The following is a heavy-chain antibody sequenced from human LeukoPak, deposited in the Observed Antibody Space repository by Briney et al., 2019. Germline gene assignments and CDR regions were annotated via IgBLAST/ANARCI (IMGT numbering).Heavy chain of an antibody. CDR3: ARGFGDWGLSWFDP. J-gene: IGHJ5*02. CDR1: GGSVSSGSYY. V-gene: IGHV4-61*01. Sequence: PSETLSLTCTVSGGSVSSGSYYWSWIRLPPGKGLESIGYIYYSGSAKYNPSLKSRVTISVDTSKNQFSLKLTSVTAADTAVYYCARGFGDWGLSWFDPWGQGTLVTVSS. CDR2: IYYSGSA. D-gene: IGHD3-10*01.